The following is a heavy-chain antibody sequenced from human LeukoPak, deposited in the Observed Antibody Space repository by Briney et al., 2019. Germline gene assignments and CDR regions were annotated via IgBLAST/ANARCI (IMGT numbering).Heavy chain of an antibody. V-gene: IGHV7-4-1*02. CDR3: ARSKERYFDWTHYYYGMAS. J-gene: IGHJ6*02. D-gene: IGHD3-9*01. CDR2: INTNTGNP. CDR1: GYTFTSYA. Sequence: ASVKVSCKAAGYTFTSYAMNWVRQAPGQGLEWMGWINTNTGNPTYAQGFTGRFVFSLDTSVSTGYLQISSLKAEDTAVYYCARSKERYFDWTHYYYGMASGAKGPRSPSP.